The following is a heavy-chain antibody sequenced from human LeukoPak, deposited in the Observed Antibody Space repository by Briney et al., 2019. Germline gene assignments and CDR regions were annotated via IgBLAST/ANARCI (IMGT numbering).Heavy chain of an antibody. V-gene: IGHV4-59*01. CDR3: VRRVVVVTADDKSDAFDV. CDR1: GGSISTYY. J-gene: IGHJ3*01. D-gene: IGHD2-21*02. CDR2: IYYTGSS. Sequence: SETLSLTCTVSGGSISTYYWNWIRQPPGEELEWIGYIYYTGSSNYNPSLKSRVTISLDTSKNQFSLKLSSVTAADTAVYYCVRRVVVVTADDKSDAFDVWGQGTVVTVSS.